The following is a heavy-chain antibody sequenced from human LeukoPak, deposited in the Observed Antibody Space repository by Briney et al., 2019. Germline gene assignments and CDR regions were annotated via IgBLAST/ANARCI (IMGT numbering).Heavy chain of an antibody. V-gene: IGHV3-23*01. Sequence: GGSLRLSCAASGFTFSSYAMSWARQAPGKGLEWASAISSSGDTYYAGSVKGRFTISRDNSKTTLYMQINSLRADDTAVYYCAKDAVGATAYYFDYWGQGILVTVSS. CDR1: GFTFSSYA. J-gene: IGHJ4*02. D-gene: IGHD1-26*01. CDR3: AKDAVGATAYYFDY. CDR2: ISSSGDT.